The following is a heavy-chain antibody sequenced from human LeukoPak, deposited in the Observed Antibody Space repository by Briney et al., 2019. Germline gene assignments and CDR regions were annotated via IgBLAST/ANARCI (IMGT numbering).Heavy chain of an antibody. Sequence: PCASVKVFCKASGYTFTSYYMHWVRRAPGQSLEFMGIINPSGGSTSYAQKFQGRVTMTRDTSTNTVYMELSSLRSEDTAVYYCARSGYGDYLNYFDYWGQGTLVTVSS. D-gene: IGHD4-17*01. CDR3: ARSGYGDYLNYFDY. CDR1: GYTFTSYY. J-gene: IGHJ4*02. CDR2: INPSGGST. V-gene: IGHV1-46*01.